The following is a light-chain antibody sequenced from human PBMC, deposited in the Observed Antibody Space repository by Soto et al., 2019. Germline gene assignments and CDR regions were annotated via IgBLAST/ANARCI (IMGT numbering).Light chain of an antibody. CDR1: QSINRH. CDR2: GAS. J-gene: IGKJ3*01. Sequence: EIVLTQSPATLSLSPGERATLSCRASQSINRHLAWYRQKPGQAPRLLIYGASNRATGIPDRFSGSGSGTDFTLTISRLEPEDFAVYYCQQYGTSPGLFTFGPGTKVDIK. CDR3: QQYGTSPGLFT. V-gene: IGKV3-20*01.